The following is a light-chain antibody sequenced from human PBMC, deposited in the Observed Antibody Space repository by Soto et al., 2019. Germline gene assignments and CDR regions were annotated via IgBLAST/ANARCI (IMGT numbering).Light chain of an antibody. CDR2: GAS. CDR3: QQFGTSRLT. CDR1: QSVSSRS. Sequence: EIVLTQSPGTLSLSPGERATLSCRASQSVSSRSLAWYQQKPGQAHRLLIYGASNRATGIPDRFSGSGSGTDFTLTISRLEPEDFAMYYCQQFGTSRLTFGGGTKVEIK. J-gene: IGKJ4*01. V-gene: IGKV3-20*01.